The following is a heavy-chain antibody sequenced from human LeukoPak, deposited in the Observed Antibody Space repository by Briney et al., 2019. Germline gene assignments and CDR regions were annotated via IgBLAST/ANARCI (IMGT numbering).Heavy chain of an antibody. D-gene: IGHD2-8*01. Sequence: ASVTVSCKASGYTFTSYGISWVRQAPGQGLEWMGWISAYNGNTNYAQKLQGRVTMTTDTSTSTAYMELRSLRSDDTAVYYCARDSYFTNGICYPPDFWGQGTTVTVSS. CDR1: GYTFTSYG. V-gene: IGHV1-18*01. CDR2: ISAYNGNT. CDR3: ARDSYFTNGICYPPDF. J-gene: IGHJ6*02.